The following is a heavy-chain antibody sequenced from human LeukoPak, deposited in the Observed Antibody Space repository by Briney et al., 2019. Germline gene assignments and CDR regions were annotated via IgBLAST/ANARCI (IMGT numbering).Heavy chain of an antibody. D-gene: IGHD2-15*01. J-gene: IGHJ4*02. CDR2: INSDGSST. CDR3: VVGSGGHYS. CDR1: GFTLSSYW. Sequence: GGSLRLSCAASGFTLSSYWMHWVRQAPGKGLVWVSRINSDGSSTTYADSVKGRFTISRDNAKNTLYLQMNSLRAEDTAVYYCVVGSGGHYSWGQGTLVTVSS. V-gene: IGHV3-74*01.